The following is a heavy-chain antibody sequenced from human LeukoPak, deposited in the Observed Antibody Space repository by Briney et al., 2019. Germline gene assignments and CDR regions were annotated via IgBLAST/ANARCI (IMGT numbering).Heavy chain of an antibody. Sequence: SETLSLTCTVSGGSISSGDYYWSWIRQPPGKGLEWIGYIYYSGSTYYNPSLKSRVTISVDTSKTQFSLKLRSVTAADTAVYYCARGGYYDPGSYIYYYYGMDVWGQGNTVTVSS. J-gene: IGHJ6*02. CDR3: ARGGYYDPGSYIYYYYGMDV. CDR2: IYYSGST. V-gene: IGHV4-30-4*01. D-gene: IGHD3-10*01. CDR1: GGSISSGDYY.